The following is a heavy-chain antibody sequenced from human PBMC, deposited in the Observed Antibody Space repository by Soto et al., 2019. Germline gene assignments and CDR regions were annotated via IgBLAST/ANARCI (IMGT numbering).Heavy chain of an antibody. Sequence: SETLSLTCTVSGGSISSGGYYWSWIRQHPGKGLEWIGYIYYSGSTYYNPSLKSRVTISVDTSKNQFSLKLSSVTAADTAVYYCARGSPTTHDAFDIWGQGTMVTVSS. CDR1: GGSISSGGYY. D-gene: IGHD4-17*01. CDR2: IYYSGST. CDR3: ARGSPTTHDAFDI. V-gene: IGHV4-31*03. J-gene: IGHJ3*02.